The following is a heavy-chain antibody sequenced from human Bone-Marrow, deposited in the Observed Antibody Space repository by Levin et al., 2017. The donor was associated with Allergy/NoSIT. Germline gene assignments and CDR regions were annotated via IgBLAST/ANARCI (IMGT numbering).Heavy chain of an antibody. CDR1: GYTFTSYY. D-gene: IGHD2-2*01. V-gene: IGHV1-46*01. CDR3: AREGGIVVVPAGHFDY. J-gene: IGHJ4*02. Sequence: ASVKVSCKASGYTFTSYYMHWVRQAPGQGLEWMGIINPSGGSTSYAQKFQGRVTMTRDTSTSTVYMELSSLRSEDTAVYYCAREGGIVVVPAGHFDYWGQGTLVTVSS. CDR2: INPSGGST.